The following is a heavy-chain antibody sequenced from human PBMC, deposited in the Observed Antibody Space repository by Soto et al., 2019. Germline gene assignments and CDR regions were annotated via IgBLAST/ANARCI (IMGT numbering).Heavy chain of an antibody. CDR2: ISGGGEVT. J-gene: IGHJ5*02. Sequence: EVQLLESGGGLVQPGGSLRLSCAASGFTFSSYALSWLRQAPGKGLEWAWGISGGGEVTYYAASLKGGFPISRDNSKNPLFLQMNSLRAEDTAVFYCAKGTDIAVVLAAMGNWFHPWGQGTLVTVSP. CDR3: AKGTDIAVVLAAMGNWFHP. D-gene: IGHD2-2*01. V-gene: IGHV3-23*01. CDR1: GFTFSSYA.